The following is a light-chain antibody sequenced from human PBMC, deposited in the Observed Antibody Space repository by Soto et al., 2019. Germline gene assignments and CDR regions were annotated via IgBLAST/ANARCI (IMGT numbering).Light chain of an antibody. CDR3: SSYTTTFTQV. Sequence: QSVLTQPASVSGSPGQSITISCTGTSSDIGRYNYVSWYQQHPGKVPKLLISEVTNRPSGVSDRFSGSKSGNTASLTISGLLAEDEADYYCSSYTTTFTQVFGTGTKVTVL. V-gene: IGLV2-14*01. J-gene: IGLJ1*01. CDR1: SSDIGRYNY. CDR2: EVT.